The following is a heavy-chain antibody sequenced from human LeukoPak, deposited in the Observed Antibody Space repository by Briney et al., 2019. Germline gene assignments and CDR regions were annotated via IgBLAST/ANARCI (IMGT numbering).Heavy chain of an antibody. CDR3: ARGGYPGLVSARFDP. D-gene: IGHD3/OR15-3a*01. Sequence: PSETLSLTCAVYGGSFSGYYWSWIRQPPGKGLEWIGEINHSGSTNYNPSLKSRVTISVDTSKNQFSLKLSSVTAADTAVYYCARGGYPGLVSARFDPWGQGTLVTVSS. V-gene: IGHV4-34*01. J-gene: IGHJ5*02. CDR1: GGSFSGYY. CDR2: INHSGST.